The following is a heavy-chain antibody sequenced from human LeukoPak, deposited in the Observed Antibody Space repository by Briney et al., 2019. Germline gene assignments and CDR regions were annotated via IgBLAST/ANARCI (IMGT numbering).Heavy chain of an antibody. CDR3: AREGGYSDYDLDY. J-gene: IGHJ4*02. V-gene: IGHV3-30*04. D-gene: IGHD5-12*01. CDR1: GFSFSNYI. Sequence: PGGSLRLSCAASGFSFSNYIMHWVRQAPGKGLEWVAVLSDDGSKKYYADSVKGRFTISRDNSNNTLYLQMNSLRTEDTAVYYCAREGGYSDYDLDYWGQGTLVTVSS. CDR2: LSDDGSKK.